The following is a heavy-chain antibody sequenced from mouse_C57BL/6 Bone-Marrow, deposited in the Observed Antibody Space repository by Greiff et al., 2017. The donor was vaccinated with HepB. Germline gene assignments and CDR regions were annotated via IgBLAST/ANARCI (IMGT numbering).Heavy chain of an antibody. D-gene: IGHD2-5*01. CDR1: GFTFSSYA. J-gene: IGHJ3*02. CDR2: ISDGGSYT. Sequence: EVQGVESGGGLVKPGGSLKLSCAASGFTFSSYAMSWVRQTPEKRLEWGATISDGGSYTYYPDNVKGRFTISRDNAKNNLYLQMSHLKSEDTAMYYCARAYYSNPGYWGQGTLVTVSA. V-gene: IGHV5-4*01. CDR3: ARAYYSNPGY.